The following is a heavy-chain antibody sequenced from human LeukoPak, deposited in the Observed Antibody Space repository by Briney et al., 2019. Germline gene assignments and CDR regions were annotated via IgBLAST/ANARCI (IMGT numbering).Heavy chain of an antibody. Sequence: ASVKVSCKASGYTFTGYYMHWVRQAPGQGLEWMGIINPSGGSTSYAQKFQGRVTMTRDTSTSTVYMELSSLRSEDTAVYYCARLGEERTFDYWGQGTLVTVSS. V-gene: IGHV1-46*01. D-gene: IGHD3-10*01. CDR1: GYTFTGYY. CDR3: ARLGEERTFDY. J-gene: IGHJ4*02. CDR2: INPSGGST.